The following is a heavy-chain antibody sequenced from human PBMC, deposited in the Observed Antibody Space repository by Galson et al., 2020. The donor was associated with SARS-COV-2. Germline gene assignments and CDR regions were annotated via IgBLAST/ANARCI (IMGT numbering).Heavy chain of an antibody. D-gene: IGHD5-18*01. CDR1: GGPINSGGYS. Sequence: SETLSLTCAVSGGPINSGGYSWTWIRQPPGKDLEWLGYIYQSGATHYNPSLKRRLTISVDRSKNQLSLDLRSVNVADSAVYYCAIRYVYGLSPFWFFDLWGRGTLVTVSS. CDR2: IYQSGAT. J-gene: IGHJ2*01. CDR3: AIRYVYGLSPFWFFDL. V-gene: IGHV4-30-2*01.